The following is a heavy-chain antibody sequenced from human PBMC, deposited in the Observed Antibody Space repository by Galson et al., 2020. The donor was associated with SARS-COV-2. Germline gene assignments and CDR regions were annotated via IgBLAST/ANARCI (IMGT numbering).Heavy chain of an antibody. J-gene: IGHJ4*02. CDR3: STVLAS. CDR2: INGDGSAT. V-gene: IGHV3-74*01. Sequence: GESLKTSCAAPGFTFSTYWMHWVRQAPGKGLVWVARINGDGSATNYADSVKGRFTISRDNANNTLYLQMDSLRAKDTAVYYCSTVLASWGQGTLVTVSA. CDR1: GFTFSTYW.